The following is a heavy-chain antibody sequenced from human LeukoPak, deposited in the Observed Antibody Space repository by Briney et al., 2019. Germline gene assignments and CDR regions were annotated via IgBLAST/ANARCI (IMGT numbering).Heavy chain of an antibody. CDR1: GFTFSSYG. Sequence: GGSLRLPCAASGFTFSSYGMHWVRQAPGKGLEWVAFIRYDGINKYYADSVKGRFTISRDNSKNTLYLQMNSLRAEDTAVYYCAKSVTTMVRGYFDYWGQGTLVTVSS. CDR3: AKSVTTMVRGYFDY. D-gene: IGHD3-10*01. J-gene: IGHJ4*02. CDR2: IRYDGINK. V-gene: IGHV3-30*02.